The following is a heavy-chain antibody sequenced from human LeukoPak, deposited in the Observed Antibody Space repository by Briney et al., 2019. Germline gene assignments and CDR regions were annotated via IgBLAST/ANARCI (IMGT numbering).Heavy chain of an antibody. V-gene: IGHV4-59*01. Sequence: SETLSLTCTVSGDSISTYYWTWIRQPPGEGLEWIGYIYYSGNTNYNPSLKSRVTISVDTSKNQFSLKRTSVTAADTAVYYCARDGEGGLDYLDYWGQGILVTVPS. J-gene: IGHJ4*02. CDR2: IYYSGNT. D-gene: IGHD3-16*01. CDR3: ARDGEGGLDYLDY. CDR1: GDSISTYY.